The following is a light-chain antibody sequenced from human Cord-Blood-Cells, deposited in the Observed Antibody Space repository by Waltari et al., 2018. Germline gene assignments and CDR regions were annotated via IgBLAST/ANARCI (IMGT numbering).Light chain of an antibody. V-gene: IGKV3-11*01. J-gene: IGKJ2*01. Sequence: EIVLTQSPAPLSLSPGERATLSCRASQSVSSYLAWYQQKPGHAPRLLIYDASNRATGIPARFSGSGSGTDFTLTISSLEPEDFAVYYCQQRSNWPTFGQGTKLEIK. CDR3: QQRSNWPT. CDR1: QSVSSY. CDR2: DAS.